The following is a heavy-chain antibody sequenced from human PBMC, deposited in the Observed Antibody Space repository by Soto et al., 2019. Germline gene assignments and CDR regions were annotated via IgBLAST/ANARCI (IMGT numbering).Heavy chain of an antibody. CDR3: ARGSAFGVVRMYGMDV. CDR2: ISGSGGST. D-gene: IGHD3-3*01. J-gene: IGHJ6*02. Sequence: GGSLRLSCAASGFTFSSYAMSWVRQAPGKGLEWVSAISGSGGSTYYADSVKGRFTISRDNSKNTLYLQMNGLRAEDTAVYYCARGSAFGVVRMYGMDVWGQGTTVTVSS. CDR1: GFTFSSYA. V-gene: IGHV3-23*01.